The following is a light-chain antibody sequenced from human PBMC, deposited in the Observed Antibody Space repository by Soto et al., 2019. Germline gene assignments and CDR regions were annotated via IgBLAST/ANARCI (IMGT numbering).Light chain of an antibody. CDR2: ATS. CDR3: QQSYSSPRT. CDR1: QSISTY. V-gene: IGKV1-39*01. J-gene: IGKJ1*01. Sequence: DIQMTQSPSSLSASVGYRVSITCRASQSISTYLSWYQQKPGKAPKVLIYATSTLQSGVPSRFSGSGSGIDFTLTISALRPDDFAIYYCQQSYSSPRTFGQGTKVDIK.